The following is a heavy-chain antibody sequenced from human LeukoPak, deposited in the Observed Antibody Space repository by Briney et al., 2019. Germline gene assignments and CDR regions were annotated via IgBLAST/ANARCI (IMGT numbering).Heavy chain of an antibody. Sequence: PGGSLRLSCAASGFTFDDYGMSWVRQAPGKGLEWVSGINWNGGSTGYADSVKGRFTISRDNAKNSPYLQMNSLRAEDTALYYCARDYDSSGYYYFDYWGQGTLVTVSS. V-gene: IGHV3-20*04. CDR2: INWNGGST. CDR3: ARDYDSSGYYYFDY. D-gene: IGHD3-22*01. J-gene: IGHJ4*02. CDR1: GFTFDDYG.